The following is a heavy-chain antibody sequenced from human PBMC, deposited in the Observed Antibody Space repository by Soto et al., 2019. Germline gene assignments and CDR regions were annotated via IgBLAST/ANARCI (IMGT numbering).Heavy chain of an antibody. CDR1: GGTFSSYA. CDR2: IIPIFGTA. V-gene: IGHV1-69*01. Sequence: QVQLVQSGAEVKKPGSSVKVSCKASGGTFSSYAISWVRQAPGQGLEWMGGIIPIFGTANYAQKFQGRVTITAHETTRTAYMELRSLRSEDTAVYYCARERGGVIRGSYYYYGMDDWGQGTTVTVSS. CDR3: ARERGGVIRGSYYYYGMDD. D-gene: IGHD3-10*01. J-gene: IGHJ6*02.